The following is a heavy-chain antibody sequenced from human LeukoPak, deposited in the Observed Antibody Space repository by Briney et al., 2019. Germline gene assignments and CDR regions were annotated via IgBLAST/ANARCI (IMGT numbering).Heavy chain of an antibody. Sequence: GGSLRLSCAASGITFSSYAMSWVRQAPGKGLEWVSAISASGGSTYYADSVKGRFTISRDNSKNTLYLQMNSLRAEDTAIYYCAPNWNLDYWGQGSLVTDSS. D-gene: IGHD1-1*01. CDR2: ISASGGST. V-gene: IGHV3-23*01. CDR3: APNWNLDY. CDR1: GITFSSYA. J-gene: IGHJ4*02.